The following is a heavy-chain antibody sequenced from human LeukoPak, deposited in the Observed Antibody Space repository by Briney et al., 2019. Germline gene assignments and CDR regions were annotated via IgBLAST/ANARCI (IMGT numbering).Heavy chain of an antibody. Sequence: SETLSLTCTVSGGSISSSSYYWGWVRQPPGKGLEWIGSIYYSGSTYYNPSLKSRVTISVDTSKNQFSLKLSSVTAADTAVYYCARQGAGGVDHWGQGTLVTVSS. J-gene: IGHJ5*02. CDR1: GGSISSSSYY. V-gene: IGHV4-39*01. CDR2: IYYSGST. CDR3: ARQGAGGVDH. D-gene: IGHD3-16*01.